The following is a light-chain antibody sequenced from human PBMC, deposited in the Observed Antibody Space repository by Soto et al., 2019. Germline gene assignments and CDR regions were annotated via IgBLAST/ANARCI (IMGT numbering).Light chain of an antibody. CDR1: SSDVGGYNY. J-gene: IGLJ2*01. V-gene: IGLV2-14*01. CDR3: SSYTSSSTLV. Sequence: QSALTQPASVSGSPGQSITISCTGTSSDVGGYNYVSWYQQHPGKAPKLMIYEVSNRPSGVSNRFSGSKSGNTASLTIYGLQAEDEADYYCSSYTSSSTLVFGGGIKVTVL. CDR2: EVS.